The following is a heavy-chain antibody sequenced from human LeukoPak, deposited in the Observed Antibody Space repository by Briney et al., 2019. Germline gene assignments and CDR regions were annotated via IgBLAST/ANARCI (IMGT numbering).Heavy chain of an antibody. J-gene: IGHJ6*02. Sequence: SVKVSCKASGGTFSSYAISWVRQAPGQGLEWMGRIIPILGIANYAQKFQGRVTITADKSTSTAYMELSSLRSEDTAVYYCARESCSGGSCYSPDYYYYGMDVWGQGTTVTVSS. CDR3: ARESCSGGSCYSPDYYYYGMDV. D-gene: IGHD2-15*01. V-gene: IGHV1-69*04. CDR2: IIPILGIA. CDR1: GGTFSSYA.